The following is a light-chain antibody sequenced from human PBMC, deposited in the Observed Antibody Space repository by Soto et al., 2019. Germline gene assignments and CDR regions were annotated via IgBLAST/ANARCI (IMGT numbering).Light chain of an antibody. CDR1: QSVRSN. J-gene: IGKJ4*01. CDR3: QQYINWPPLT. Sequence: EIVLTQSPATLSVSPGERATLSCRASQSVRSNLAWYQQKPGQGPRLLIFGASTRATNIPARFSGSRSGTEFTLTISSLQSEDFAVYYCQQYINWPPLTFGGGTKVEIK. V-gene: IGKV3-15*01. CDR2: GAS.